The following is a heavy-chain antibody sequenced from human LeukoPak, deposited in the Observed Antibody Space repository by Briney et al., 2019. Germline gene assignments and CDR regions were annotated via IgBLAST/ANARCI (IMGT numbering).Heavy chain of an antibody. V-gene: IGHV4-34*01. CDR1: GGSFSGYY. CDR2: INHSGST. CDR3: ARASSPFGVDYVRGYYFDY. J-gene: IGHJ4*02. D-gene: IGHD4-17*01. Sequence: SETLSLTCAVYGGSFSGYYWSWIRQPPGKGLEWIGEINHSGSTNYNPSLKSRVTISVDTSKNQFSLKLSSVTAADTAVYYCARASSPFGVDYVRGYYFDYWGQGTLVTVSS.